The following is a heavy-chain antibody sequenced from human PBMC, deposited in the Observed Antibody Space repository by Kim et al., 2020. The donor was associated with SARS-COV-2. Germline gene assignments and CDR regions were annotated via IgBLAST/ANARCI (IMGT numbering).Heavy chain of an antibody. D-gene: IGHD1-26*01. V-gene: IGHV1-24*01. CDR3: ATCRWELLGAFDI. Sequence: YAQKFQGRVTMTEATSTDTVYMELSSLRSEDTAVYYCATCRWELLGAFDIWGQGTMVTVSS. J-gene: IGHJ3*02.